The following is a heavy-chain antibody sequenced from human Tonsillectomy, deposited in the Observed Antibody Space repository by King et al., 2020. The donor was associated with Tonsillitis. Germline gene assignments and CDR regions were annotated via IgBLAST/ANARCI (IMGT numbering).Heavy chain of an antibody. CDR2: ISYDGSNK. V-gene: IGHV3-33*05. Sequence: QLVQSGGGVVQPGRSLRLSCAASRFTFSSYGMHWVRQAPGKGLEWVAVISYDGSNKYYAGSVKGRFTISRDNSKNTLYLQMNSLGAEDTAEYFCARVLFCSGGSCYPYYYYGMDVWGQGTTVTVSS. CDR3: ARVLFCSGGSCYPYYYYGMDV. J-gene: IGHJ6*02. D-gene: IGHD2-15*01. CDR1: RFTFSSYG.